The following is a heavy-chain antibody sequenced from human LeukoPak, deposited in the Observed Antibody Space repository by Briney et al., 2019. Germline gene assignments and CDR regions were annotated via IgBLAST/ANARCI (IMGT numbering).Heavy chain of an antibody. D-gene: IGHD3-9*01. CDR3: ARDASYYDILTGYYTLYYFDY. V-gene: IGHV3-21*01. CDR1: GFTFSSYE. Sequence: GGSLRLSCAASGFTFSSYEMNWVRQAPGKGLEWVSSISSSGSYIYYADSVKGRFTISRDNAKNSLYLQMNSLRAEDTAVYYCARDASYYDILTGYYTLYYFDYWGQGTLVTVSS. CDR2: ISSSGSYI. J-gene: IGHJ4*02.